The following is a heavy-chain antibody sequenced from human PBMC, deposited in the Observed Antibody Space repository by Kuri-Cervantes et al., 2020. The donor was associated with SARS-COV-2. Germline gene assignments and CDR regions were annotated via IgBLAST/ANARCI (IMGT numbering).Heavy chain of an antibody. V-gene: IGHV4-38-2*02. CDR2: IYHSGST. CDR3: ARDRSGIAAAGILFNY. CDR1: GYSISSGYY. J-gene: IGHJ4*02. Sequence: GSLRLSCAVSGYSISSGYYWGWIRQPPGKGLEWIGSIYHSGSTYYNPSLKSRVTISVDTSKNQSSLKLSSVTAADTAVYYCARDRSGIAAAGILFNYWGQGTLVTVSS. D-gene: IGHD6-13*01.